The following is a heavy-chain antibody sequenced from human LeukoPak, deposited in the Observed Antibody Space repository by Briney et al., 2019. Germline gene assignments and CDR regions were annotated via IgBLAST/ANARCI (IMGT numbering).Heavy chain of an antibody. Sequence: PGGSLRLSCAASGFTFSSYSMNWVRQAPGKGLEWVSSISSSSSYIYYADSVKGRLTISRDNAKNSLYLQMNSLRAEDTAVYYCAREYSSSHYFDYWGQGTLVTVSS. D-gene: IGHD6-6*01. CDR2: ISSSSSYI. J-gene: IGHJ4*02. CDR1: GFTFSSYS. V-gene: IGHV3-21*01. CDR3: AREYSSSHYFDY.